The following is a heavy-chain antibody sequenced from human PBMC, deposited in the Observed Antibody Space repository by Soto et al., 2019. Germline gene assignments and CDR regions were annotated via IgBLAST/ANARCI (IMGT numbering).Heavy chain of an antibody. CDR3: AVRYCLIDVCLTPGVFDTDV. V-gene: IGHV1-18*01. J-gene: IGHJ6*03. CDR2: ISPYNGNR. D-gene: IGHD2-8*01. Sequence: QVQLVQSGTEVKKPGASVKVSCKASGYTFTRFGINWVRQAPGQGLEWMRCISPYNGNRNYAQKFQDRVTMTTDTSTSTAYMELRSLRSDDTPVYYCAVRYCLIDVCLTPGVFDTDVWGKGTTVVVSS. CDR1: GYTFTRFG.